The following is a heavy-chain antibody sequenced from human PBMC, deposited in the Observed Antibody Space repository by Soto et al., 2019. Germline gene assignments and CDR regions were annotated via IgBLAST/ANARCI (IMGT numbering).Heavy chain of an antibody. CDR2: VNHSGTT. Sequence: QVQLQQWGAGLLKPSETLSLTCAVYGGSFSGYYWTWIRQSPEKGLEWIGEVNHSGTTYYNPSLKTRVTISVHTPKNQCSLKMSSVTAADTAVYSCARGIGYCSSINCYSSRRLRFDSWGQGTLVTVSS. J-gene: IGHJ4*02. CDR3: ARGIGYCSSINCYSSRRLRFDS. D-gene: IGHD2-2*01. CDR1: GGSFSGYY. V-gene: IGHV4-34*01.